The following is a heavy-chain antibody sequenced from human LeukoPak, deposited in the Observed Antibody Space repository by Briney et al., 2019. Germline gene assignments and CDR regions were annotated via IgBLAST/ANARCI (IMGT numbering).Heavy chain of an antibody. CDR3: VRISPPFDY. Sequence: SETLSLTCAFSGDSVNGMSYSWGWIRQPPGKGLEWIGTIYYTGSAYYNPSLRSRVTISADTSKNQFCLKVYSVSAADTTVYYCVRISPPFDYWGQGTLVTVSS. D-gene: IGHD2-15*01. CDR1: GDSVNGMSYS. V-gene: IGHV4-39*01. J-gene: IGHJ4*02. CDR2: IYYTGSA.